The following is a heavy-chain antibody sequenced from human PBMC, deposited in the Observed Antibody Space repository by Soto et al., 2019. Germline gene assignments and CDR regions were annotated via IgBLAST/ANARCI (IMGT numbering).Heavy chain of an antibody. V-gene: IGHV4-34*01. CDR2: INHSGST. J-gene: IGHJ4*02. Sequence: SETLPLTCAVYGGSFSGYYWSWIRQPPGKGLEWIGEINHSGSTNYNPSLKSRVTISVDTSKNQFSLKLSSVTAADTAVYYCARDSKWLRWTYTGFDYWGQGTLVTVSS. CDR1: GGSFSGYY. CDR3: ARDSKWLRWTYTGFDY. D-gene: IGHD5-12*01.